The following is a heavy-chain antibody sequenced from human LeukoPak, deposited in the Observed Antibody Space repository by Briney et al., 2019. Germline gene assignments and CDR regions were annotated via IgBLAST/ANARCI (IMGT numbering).Heavy chain of an antibody. CDR3: ASSEYDSSGYMSY. V-gene: IGHV4-59*08. CDR1: GGSISSYY. Sequence: SETLSPTCTVSGGSISSYYWSWIRQPPGKGLEWIGYIYYSGSTNYNPSLQSRVTIPVDTSKNQFSLKLSSVTAADTAVYYCASSEYDSSGYMSYWGQGTLVTVSS. D-gene: IGHD3-22*01. CDR2: IYYSGST. J-gene: IGHJ4*02.